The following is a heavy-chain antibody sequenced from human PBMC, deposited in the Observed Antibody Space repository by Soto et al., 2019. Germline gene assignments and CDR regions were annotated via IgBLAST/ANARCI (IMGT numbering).Heavy chain of an antibody. CDR2: VYSGGST. D-gene: IGHD1-1*01. CDR3: ARGGTIAYGLDV. Sequence: PGGSLRLSCAASGFTVSSNYMSWVRQAPGKGLEWVSVVYSGGSTYYADSAKGRFTTSRDNSKNTLYLQMNSLRAEDTALYYCARGGTIAYGLDVWGQGTTVTVSS. V-gene: IGHV3-53*01. CDR1: GFTVSSNY. J-gene: IGHJ6*02.